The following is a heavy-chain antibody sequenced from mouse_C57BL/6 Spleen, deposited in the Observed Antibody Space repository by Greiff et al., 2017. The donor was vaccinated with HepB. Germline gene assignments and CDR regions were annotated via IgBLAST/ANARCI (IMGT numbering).Heavy chain of an antibody. CDR1: GYSITSGYY. V-gene: IGHV3-6*01. CDR3: ARRQLRAWFAY. CDR2: ISYDGSN. Sequence: ESGPGLVKPSQSLSLTCSVTGYSITSGYYWNWIRQFPGNKLEWMGYISYDGSNNYNPSLKNRISITRDTSKNQFFLKLNSVTTEDTATYYCARRQLRAWFAYWGQGTLVTVSA. D-gene: IGHD3-2*02. J-gene: IGHJ3*01.